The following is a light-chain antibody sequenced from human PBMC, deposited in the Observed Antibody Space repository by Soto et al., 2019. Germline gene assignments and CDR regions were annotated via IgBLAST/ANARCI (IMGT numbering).Light chain of an antibody. Sequence: IVLTQSPGTLSLSPGERATLSCRASQSVTSNYLAWYQQKPAQAPRLLICGASSGATAIPDRFSGSGSGTHFTLTLSRLEPEDFALYYCQYYDSSPHTFGQGTKGDIK. V-gene: IGKV3-20*01. CDR3: QYYDSSPHT. CDR2: GAS. CDR1: QSVTSNY. J-gene: IGKJ1*01.